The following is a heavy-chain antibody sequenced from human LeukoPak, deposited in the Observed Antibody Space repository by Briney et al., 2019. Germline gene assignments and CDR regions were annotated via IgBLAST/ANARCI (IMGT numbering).Heavy chain of an antibody. J-gene: IGHJ4*02. CDR2: IRYDGSNK. Sequence: PGGSLRLSCAASGFTFSSYGMHWVRQAPGKGLEWVAFIRYDGSNKYYADSVKGRFTISRDNSKNTLYLQMNSVRAEDTAVYHCVKDDSSGWNIDYWGQGTLVTVSS. CDR3: VKDDSSGWNIDY. D-gene: IGHD6-19*01. CDR1: GFTFSSYG. V-gene: IGHV3-30*02.